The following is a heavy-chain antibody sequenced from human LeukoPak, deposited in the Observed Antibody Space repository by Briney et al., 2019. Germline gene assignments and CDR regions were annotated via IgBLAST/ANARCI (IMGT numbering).Heavy chain of an antibody. CDR1: GGTFSSYA. V-gene: IGHV1-69*05. J-gene: IGHJ4*02. Sequence: SVEVSCKASGGTFSSYAISWVRQAPGQGLEWMGRIIPIFGTANYAQKFQGRVTITTDESTSTAYMELSSLRSEDTAVYYCARELGYDFWSGYDYWGQGTLVTVSS. CDR2: IIPIFGTA. CDR3: ARELGYDFWSGYDY. D-gene: IGHD3-3*01.